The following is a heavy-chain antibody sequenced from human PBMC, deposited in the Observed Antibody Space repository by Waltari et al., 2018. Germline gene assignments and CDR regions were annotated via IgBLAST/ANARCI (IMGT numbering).Heavy chain of an antibody. Sequence: GGALVQPGGSLQLSCAASGFTFSNFAMNWVRPAPGRGLEWVSTISASARGSSPDYTDSVKGRLTISRDNSRNTLYLQRNSLRVEDTAVYYCAKLLGSSSSWSGIDYWGQGTLVTVSS. V-gene: IGHV3-23*01. CDR1: GFTFSNFA. CDR3: AKLLGSSSSWSGIDY. D-gene: IGHD6-13*01. J-gene: IGHJ4*02. CDR2: ISASARGSSP.